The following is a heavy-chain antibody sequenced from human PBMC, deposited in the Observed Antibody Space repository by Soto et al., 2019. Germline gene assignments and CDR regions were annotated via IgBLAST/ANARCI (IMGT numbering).Heavy chain of an antibody. V-gene: IGHV3-48*02. Sequence: EVQLVESGGNLVQPGGSLRLSCAASGFRFSIYSMNWVRQAPGKGLEWSAYITSDTKTIKYADSVKGRFTISRDNGKNSVYLHMNSLRDEDTAVYYCARSVEGHFDYWGQGTVVTVS. CDR2: ITSDTKTI. CDR3: ARSVEGHFDY. D-gene: IGHD6-19*01. J-gene: IGHJ4*02. CDR1: GFRFSIYS.